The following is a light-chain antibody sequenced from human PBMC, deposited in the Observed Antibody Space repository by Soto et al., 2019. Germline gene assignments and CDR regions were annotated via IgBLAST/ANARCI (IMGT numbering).Light chain of an antibody. CDR1: QSISTW. CDR2: DAS. Sequence: DFQMTQSPSTLSASVGDRVTITGRASQSISTWLAWYQQKPGKAPKVLISDASSLESGVPSRFGGSGSGTEFTLTISSLQPDDFATYYCQQYKDYFWTFGQGTKVDIK. V-gene: IGKV1-5*01. CDR3: QQYKDYFWT. J-gene: IGKJ1*01.